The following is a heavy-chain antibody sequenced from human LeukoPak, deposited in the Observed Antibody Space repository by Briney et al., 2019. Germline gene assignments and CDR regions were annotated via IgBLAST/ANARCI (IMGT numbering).Heavy chain of an antibody. Sequence: SETLSLTCAVYGGSFSGYYWSWIRQPPGKGLEWIGEINHSGSTNYNPSLKSRVTISVDTSKNQFSLKLSSVTAADTAVYYCARGGGYCSGGSCYSSFRLYYYYYGMDVWGKGTTVTVSS. V-gene: IGHV4-34*01. CDR3: ARGGGYCSGGSCYSSFRLYYYYYGMDV. D-gene: IGHD2-15*01. CDR1: GGSFSGYY. J-gene: IGHJ6*04. CDR2: INHSGST.